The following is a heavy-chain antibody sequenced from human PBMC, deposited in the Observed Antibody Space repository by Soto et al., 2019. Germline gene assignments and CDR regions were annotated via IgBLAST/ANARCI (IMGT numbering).Heavy chain of an antibody. Sequence: QVQLVESGGGVVQPGRSLRLSCAASGFTFSSYGMHWVRQAPGKGLEWVAVIWYDGSNKYYADSVKGRFTISRDNSKNTLYLQMNSLRAEDTAVYYCARDSSIVDTAMGYWGQGTLVTVSS. CDR2: IWYDGSNK. J-gene: IGHJ4*02. CDR1: GFTFSSYG. CDR3: ARDSSIVDTAMGY. V-gene: IGHV3-33*01. D-gene: IGHD5-18*01.